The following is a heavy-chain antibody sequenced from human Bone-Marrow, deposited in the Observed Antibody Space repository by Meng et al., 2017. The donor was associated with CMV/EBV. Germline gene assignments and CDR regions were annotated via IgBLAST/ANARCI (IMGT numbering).Heavy chain of an antibody. V-gene: IGHV4-61*01. CDR3: GRVDYDSSGYYEDFDY. J-gene: IGHJ4*02. D-gene: IGHD3-22*01. CDR2: IYYSGST. Sequence: ESLKISCTVSGGSVSSGSYYWSWIRQPPGKGLEWIGYIYYSGSTNYNPSLKSRVTISVDTSKNQFSLKLSSVTAADTAVYYCGRVDYDSSGYYEDFDYWGQGTLVTVSS. CDR1: GGSVSSGSYY.